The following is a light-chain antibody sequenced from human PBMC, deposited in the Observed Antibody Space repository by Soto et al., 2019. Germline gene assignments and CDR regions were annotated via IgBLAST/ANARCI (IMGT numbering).Light chain of an antibody. CDR3: QQYGRSPLT. Sequence: EVVLTQSPGTLSLSRGERATLSCRASERIYSAYLGWYQQKPGQAPRLLIYGASSRATGIPDRFSGSGSGTDFTLTISRLEPEDFAVYHCQQYGRSPLTFGGGTKVDIK. J-gene: IGKJ4*01. CDR1: ERIYSAY. CDR2: GAS. V-gene: IGKV3-20*01.